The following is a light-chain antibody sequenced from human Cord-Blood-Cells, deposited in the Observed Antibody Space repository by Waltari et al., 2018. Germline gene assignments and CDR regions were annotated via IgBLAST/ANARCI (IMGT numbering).Light chain of an antibody. V-gene: IGKV1-39*01. J-gene: IGKJ1*01. CDR1: QSIRSY. CDR3: QQSYSTPWT. CDR2: AAS. Sequence: DIQMTQSPSSLSASVGDRVTITCRASQSIRSYLNCYRQKPGKAPKLLIYAASSLQSGVPSRFSGSGSWTDFTLTISSLQPEEFATYYCQQSYSTPWTFGAGTKVEIK.